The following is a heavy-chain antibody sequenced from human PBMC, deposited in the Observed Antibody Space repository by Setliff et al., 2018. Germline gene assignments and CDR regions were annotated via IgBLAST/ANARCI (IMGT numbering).Heavy chain of an antibody. J-gene: IGHJ4*02. CDR3: ARGQARIPIAAAVLL. CDR1: GYTFTSYY. D-gene: IGHD6-13*01. Sequence: ASVKVSCKASGYTFTSYYMHWVRQAPGQGLEWMGIINPSGGSTSYAQKFQGRVTMTRDTSTSTVYMELSSLRSEDTAVYYCARGQARIPIAAAVLLWGQGTLVTVSS. V-gene: IGHV1-46*01. CDR2: INPSGGST.